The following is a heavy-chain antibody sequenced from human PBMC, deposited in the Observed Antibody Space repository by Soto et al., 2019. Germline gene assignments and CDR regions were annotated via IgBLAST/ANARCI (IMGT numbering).Heavy chain of an antibody. CDR3: ARRQQLVGFYYYYGMDV. J-gene: IGHJ6*02. D-gene: IGHD6-13*01. CDR2: IYHSGST. CDR1: GGSISSSNW. Sequence: LSLTCAVSGGSISSSNWWSWVRQPPGKGLEWIGEIYHSGSTNYNPSLTSRVTISVDKSKNQFSLKLSSVTAADTAVYYCARRQQLVGFYYYYGMDVWGQGTTVTVSS. V-gene: IGHV4-4*02.